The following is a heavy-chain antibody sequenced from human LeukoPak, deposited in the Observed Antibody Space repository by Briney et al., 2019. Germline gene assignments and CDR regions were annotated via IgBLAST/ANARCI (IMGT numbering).Heavy chain of an antibody. Sequence: GGSLRLSCAASGFTFSSYAMHWVRQAPGKGLEWVAVISYDGSNKYYADSVKGRFTISRDNSKDTLYLQMNSLGAEDTAVYYCARGDYYDSSGYYWTVDYWGQGTLVTVSS. CDR2: ISYDGSNK. J-gene: IGHJ4*02. V-gene: IGHV3-30*04. CDR3: ARGDYYDSSGYYWTVDY. CDR1: GFTFSSYA. D-gene: IGHD3-22*01.